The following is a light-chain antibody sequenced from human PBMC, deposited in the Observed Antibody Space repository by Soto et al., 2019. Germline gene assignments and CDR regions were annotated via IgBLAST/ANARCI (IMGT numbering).Light chain of an antibody. CDR2: DVS. CDR3: CSDAGSYTWV. V-gene: IGLV2-11*01. J-gene: IGLJ3*02. Sequence: QSALTQPRSVSGSPGQSVTISCTGTSSDVGGYNYVSWYQQHPGKAPKLIIYDVSKRPSGVPDRFSGSKSGNTASLTISGLQAEDEADYYCCSDAGSYTWVFGGGTKVTVL. CDR1: SSDVGGYNY.